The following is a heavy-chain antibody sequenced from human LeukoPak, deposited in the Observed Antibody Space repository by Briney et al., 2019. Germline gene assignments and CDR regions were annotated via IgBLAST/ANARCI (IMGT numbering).Heavy chain of an antibody. J-gene: IGHJ4*02. CDR1: EITFSSYA. D-gene: IGHD3-16*02. V-gene: IGHV3-23*01. CDR2: ISGSGGST. Sequence: GGSLRLSCAASEITFSSYAMTWVRQAPGKGLEWVSTISGSGGSTYYADSVKGRFTISRDNFKNTLYLQMNSLRAEDTAVYYCAKDRRTFGGVIVREYYLDYWGQGTLVTVSS. CDR3: AKDRRTFGGVIVREYYLDY.